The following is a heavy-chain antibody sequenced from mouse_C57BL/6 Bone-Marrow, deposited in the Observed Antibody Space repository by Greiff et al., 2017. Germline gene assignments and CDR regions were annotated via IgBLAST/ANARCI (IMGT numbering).Heavy chain of an antibody. CDR2: INPDSSTI. V-gene: IGHV4-1*01. CDR3: ARWAYYSNYGDAMDY. Sequence: CTASGVDFSRYWMSWVRRAPGKGLEWIGEINPDSSTINYAPSLKDKFIISRDNAKNTLYLQMSKVRSEDTALYYCARWAYYSNYGDAMDYWGQGTSVTVSS. CDR1: GVDFSRYW. D-gene: IGHD2-5*01. J-gene: IGHJ4*01.